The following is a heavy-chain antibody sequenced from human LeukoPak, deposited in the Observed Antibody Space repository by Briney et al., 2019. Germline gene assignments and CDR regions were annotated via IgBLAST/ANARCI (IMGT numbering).Heavy chain of an antibody. V-gene: IGHV4-61*05. J-gene: IGHJ5*02. CDR2: IYYSGST. CDR3: ARQPIQGDCSGGSCYSSNWFDP. CDR1: GGSISDSNYF. Sequence: PSETLSLTCTVSGGSISDSNYFWGWIRQPPGKGLEWIGYIYYSGSTNYNPSLKSRVTISVDTSKNQFSLKLSSVTAADTAVYYCARQPIQGDCSGGSCYSSNWFDPWGQGTLVTVSS. D-gene: IGHD2-15*01.